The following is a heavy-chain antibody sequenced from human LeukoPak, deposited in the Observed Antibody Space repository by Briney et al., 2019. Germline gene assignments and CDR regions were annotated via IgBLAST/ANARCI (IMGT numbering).Heavy chain of an antibody. V-gene: IGHV3-30*04. CDR3: AKDTVVGATLAY. Sequence: GGSLRLSCAASGFTFSSYAMHWVRQAPGKGLEWVALISYDGSDKYYADTVEGRFTISRDNSKNTLYLQMNSLRAEDTAVYYCAKDTVVGATLAYWGQGTLVTVSS. J-gene: IGHJ4*02. D-gene: IGHD1-26*01. CDR2: ISYDGSDK. CDR1: GFTFSSYA.